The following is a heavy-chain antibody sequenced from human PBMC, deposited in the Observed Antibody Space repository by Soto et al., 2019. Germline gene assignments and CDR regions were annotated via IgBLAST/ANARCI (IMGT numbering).Heavy chain of an antibody. CDR3: ARDPGRITNYYYYGMDV. CDR2: IYYSGST. Sequence: QVQLQESGPGLVKPSQTLSLTCTVSGGSISSGGYYWSWIRQHPGKGLEWIGYIYYSGSTYYNPSLKSRVTISVDTSKNQFSLKLSSVTAADTAVYYCARDPGRITNYYYYGMDVWGQGTTVTVSS. D-gene: IGHD3-10*01. CDR1: GGSISSGGYY. V-gene: IGHV4-31*03. J-gene: IGHJ6*02.